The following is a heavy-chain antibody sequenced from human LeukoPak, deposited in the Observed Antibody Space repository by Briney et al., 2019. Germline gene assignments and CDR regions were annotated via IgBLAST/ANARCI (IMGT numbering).Heavy chain of an antibody. Sequence: GGSLRLSCAASGFTFSSYAMSWVRQAPGKGLEGVSAISGSGGSTYYADSVKGRFTISRDNSKNTLYLQMNSLRAEDTAVYYCAKVGSSSRAFDYWGQGTLVTVSS. J-gene: IGHJ4*02. CDR3: AKVGSSSRAFDY. CDR1: GFTFSSYA. CDR2: ISGSGGST. V-gene: IGHV3-23*01. D-gene: IGHD6-13*01.